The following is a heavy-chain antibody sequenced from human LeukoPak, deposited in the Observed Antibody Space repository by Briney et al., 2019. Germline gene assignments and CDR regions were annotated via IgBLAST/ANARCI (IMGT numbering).Heavy chain of an antibody. J-gene: IGHJ4*02. CDR1: GGSISTYY. V-gene: IGHV4-59*01. CDR2: ISYSGST. CDR3: ARGDYRPDY. D-gene: IGHD4-11*01. Sequence: PSETLSLTCTVSGGSISTYYWSWIRQPPGKGLEWIGYISYSGSTNYNPSLKSRVTISVDTSKNQFSLKLNSVTAADTAVYYCARGDYRPDYWGQGTLVTVSS.